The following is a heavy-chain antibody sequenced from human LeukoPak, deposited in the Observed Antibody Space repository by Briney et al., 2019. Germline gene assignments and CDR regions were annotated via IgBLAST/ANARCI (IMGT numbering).Heavy chain of an antibody. CDR1: GFTFSSYG. V-gene: IGHV3-33*01. J-gene: IGHJ3*02. CDR3: ARGDTVEDAFDI. CDR2: IWYDGSNK. D-gene: IGHD4-23*01. Sequence: GGSRRLSCAASGFTFSSYGMHWVRQAPGKGLEWVAVIWYDGSNKYYADSVKGRFTISRDNSKNTLYLQMNSLRAEDTAVYYCARGDTVEDAFDIWGQGTMVTVSS.